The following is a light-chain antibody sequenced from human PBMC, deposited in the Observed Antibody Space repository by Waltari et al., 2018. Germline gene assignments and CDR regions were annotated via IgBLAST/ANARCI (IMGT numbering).Light chain of an antibody. CDR3: QSYDSSLSGQWV. J-gene: IGLJ3*02. CDR2: GNN. Sequence: QSVLTQPPSVSGAPGQRVTISCTGSSSNIGAGYGVHWYQQLPGTAPKILIYGNNNRPSGVPDRFSGSKSGTSASLAITGLQAEDEADYYCQSYDSSLSGQWVFGGGTKLTVL. V-gene: IGLV1-40*01. CDR1: SSNIGAGYG.